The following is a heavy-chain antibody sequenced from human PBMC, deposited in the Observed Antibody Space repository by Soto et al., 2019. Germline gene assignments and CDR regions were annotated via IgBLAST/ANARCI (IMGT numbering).Heavy chain of an antibody. D-gene: IGHD2-15*01. V-gene: IGHV3-23*01. CDR2: ISGSGGST. J-gene: IGHJ6*02. CDR1: GFTFSSYA. Sequence: PGGSPRRSCAASGFTFSSYAMSWVRQAPGKGLEWVSAISGSGGSTYYADSVKGRFTISRDNSKNTLYLQMNSLRAEDTAVYYCAKAPVVVVAATQDYYYYGMDVWGQGTTVTVSS. CDR3: AKAPVVVVAATQDYYYYGMDV.